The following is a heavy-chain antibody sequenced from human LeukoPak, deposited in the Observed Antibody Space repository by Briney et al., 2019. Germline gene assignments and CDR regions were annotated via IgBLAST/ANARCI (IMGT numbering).Heavy chain of an antibody. D-gene: IGHD2-15*01. CDR3: ANSVVAAIPVDY. Sequence: GGSLRFSCAASGFTFSSYAMSWVRQAPGKGLEWVSAISGSGGSTYYADSVKGRFTISRDNSKNTLYLQMNSLRAEDTAVYYCANSVVAAIPVDYWGQGTLVTVSS. CDR1: GFTFSSYA. J-gene: IGHJ4*02. CDR2: ISGSGGST. V-gene: IGHV3-23*01.